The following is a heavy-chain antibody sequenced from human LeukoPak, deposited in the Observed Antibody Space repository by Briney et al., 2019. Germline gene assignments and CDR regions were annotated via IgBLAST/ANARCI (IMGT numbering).Heavy chain of an antibody. CDR1: GFTFSSYA. Sequence: GGSLRLSCAASGFTFSSYAMSWVRQAPGKGLGWVSAISGSGGSTYYADSVKGRFTISRDNSKNTLYLQMNSLRAEDTAVYYCAKAARYYYDSSGYTNWGQGTLVTVSS. V-gene: IGHV3-23*01. CDR3: AKAARYYYDSSGYTN. D-gene: IGHD3-22*01. J-gene: IGHJ4*02. CDR2: ISGSGGST.